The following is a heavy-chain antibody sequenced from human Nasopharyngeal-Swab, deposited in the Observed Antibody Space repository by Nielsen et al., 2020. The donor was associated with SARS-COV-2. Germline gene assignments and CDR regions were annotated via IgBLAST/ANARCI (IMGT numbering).Heavy chain of an antibody. V-gene: IGHV1-69*04. Sequence: SVKVSCKASGGTFSSYGISWVRQAPGQGLEWMGRIIPFLGIANYAQKFQGRVTITADKSTSTVYMDLSSLRSEDTAVYYCARGPDPALKFDPWGQGTLVAVSS. CDR1: GGTFSSYG. J-gene: IGHJ5*02. CDR3: ARGPDPALKFDP. CDR2: IIPFLGIA. D-gene: IGHD5-18*01.